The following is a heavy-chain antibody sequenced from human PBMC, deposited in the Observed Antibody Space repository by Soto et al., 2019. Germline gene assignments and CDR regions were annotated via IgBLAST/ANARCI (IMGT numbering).Heavy chain of an antibody. J-gene: IGHJ6*02. CDR2: INSDGSST. CDR1: GFIFSNCW. Sequence: GSLRLSCVASGFIFSNCWMHWVRQAPGMGLVWVSHINSDGSSTTYADSVKGRFTISRDNAKNTLYLQMNSLRAEDTAVYYCVRAIGHYGMDVWGRGTTVTVSS. CDR3: VRAIGHYGMDV. D-gene: IGHD3-22*01. V-gene: IGHV3-74*01.